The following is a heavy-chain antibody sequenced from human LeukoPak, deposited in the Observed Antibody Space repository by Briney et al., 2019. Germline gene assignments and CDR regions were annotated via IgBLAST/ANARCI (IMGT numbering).Heavy chain of an antibody. CDR2: ISGSGGST. D-gene: IGHD6-19*01. J-gene: IGHJ4*02. V-gene: IGHV3-23*01. CDR3: ARYSSGWYWVDY. Sequence: GGSLRLSCAASGFTFSSYAMSWVRQAPGKGLEWVSAISGSGGSTYYADSVKGRFTISRDNAKNSLYLQMNSLRAEDTAVYYCARYSSGWYWVDYWGQGTLVTVSS. CDR1: GFTFSSYA.